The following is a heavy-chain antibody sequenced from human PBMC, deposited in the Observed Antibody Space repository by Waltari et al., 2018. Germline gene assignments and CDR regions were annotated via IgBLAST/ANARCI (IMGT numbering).Heavy chain of an antibody. D-gene: IGHD1-1*01. V-gene: IGHV4-34*01. J-gene: IGHJ6*02. CDR1: GGSFSGYY. CDR3: ARVPTTGTTLSYYYYYGMDV. Sequence: QVQLQQWGAGLLKPSETLSLTCAVYGGSFSGYYWSWIRQPPGTGLEWIGEINHSGRTNYNPSLKSRVTIAVDTAKNQFSLKLSSVTAADTSVYYCARVPTTGTTLSYYYYYGMDVWGQGTTVTVSS. CDR2: INHSGRT.